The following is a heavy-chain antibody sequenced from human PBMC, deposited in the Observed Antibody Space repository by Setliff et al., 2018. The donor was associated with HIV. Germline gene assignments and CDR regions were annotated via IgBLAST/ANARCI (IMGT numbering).Heavy chain of an antibody. CDR3: AKMVRGSLSARRMYYFDS. J-gene: IGHJ4*02. D-gene: IGHD3-10*01. CDR1: SDFVSGDDFY. V-gene: IGHV4-30-4*01. Sequence: SETLSLTCTVSSDFVSGDDFYWSWIRQAPGRGLEWIGYVYYNGITHYNPSLKSRLTISIDTSGRRFSLNLPSVTALDTAVYFCAKMVRGSLSARRMYYFDSWGQGTMVTVSS. CDR2: VYYNGIT.